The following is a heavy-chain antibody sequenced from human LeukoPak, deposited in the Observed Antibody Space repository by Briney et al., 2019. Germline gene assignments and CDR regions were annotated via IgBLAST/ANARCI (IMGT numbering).Heavy chain of an antibody. D-gene: IGHD2-15*01. CDR1: GFTFSTHA. CDR2: ISGSGSST. CDR3: AKGAYCSGGRCYLGDLDY. J-gene: IGHJ4*02. V-gene: IGHV3-23*01. Sequence: GGSLRLSCAASGFTFSTHAINWVRQAPGKGLEWISVISGSGSSTFYADSVKGRFTISRDNSKNTLYLQMNNLRAEDTAVYYCAKGAYCSGGRCYLGDLDYWGQGTLVTVSS.